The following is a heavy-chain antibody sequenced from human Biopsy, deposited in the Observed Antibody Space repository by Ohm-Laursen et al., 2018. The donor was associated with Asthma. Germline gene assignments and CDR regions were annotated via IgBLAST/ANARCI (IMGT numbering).Heavy chain of an antibody. D-gene: IGHD1-1*01. V-gene: IGHV4-34*01. J-gene: IGHJ2*01. CDR3: ARAIGTGDWYFDV. Sequence: PSETLSLTCAVYGGSFSSNYWSWIRQTPGKGLEWLGDTHHSGYTNYNPSLSSRLTLSVDTSKNQFSLRLTSVTAADTAVYYCARAIGTGDWYFDVWGRGTLVTVSS. CDR1: GGSFSSNY. CDR2: THHSGYT.